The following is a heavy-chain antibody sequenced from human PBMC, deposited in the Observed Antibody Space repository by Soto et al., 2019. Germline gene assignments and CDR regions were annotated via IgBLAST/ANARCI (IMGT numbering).Heavy chain of an antibody. V-gene: IGHV2-5*01. CDR1: GFSLSTSGVG. J-gene: IGHJ3*02. Sequence: KESGPTLVNPTQTLTLTCTFSGFSLSTSGVGVGWIRQPPGKALEWLALIYWNDDKRYSPSLKSRLTITKDTSKNQVVLTMTNMDPVDTATYYCAHASHYYDSSGYLAFGAFDIWGQGTMVTVSS. CDR3: AHASHYYDSSGYLAFGAFDI. CDR2: IYWNDDK. D-gene: IGHD3-22*01.